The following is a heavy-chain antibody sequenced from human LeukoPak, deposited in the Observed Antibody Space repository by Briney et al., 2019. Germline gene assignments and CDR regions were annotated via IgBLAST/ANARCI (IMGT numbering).Heavy chain of an antibody. V-gene: IGHV3-23*01. CDR3: AKAYWDTFGWYYFDY. CDR2: VSGSGDST. D-gene: IGHD3-16*01. J-gene: IGHJ4*02. CDR1: GLSFSSHA. Sequence: GGSLRLSCAASGLSFSSHAKNWVREAPGKGREWVSGVSGSGDSTFYADSAKGRFSISRDNAKNTLYLQMNSLRPEDTAVYYCAKAYWDTFGWYYFDYWGQGTLVTVSS.